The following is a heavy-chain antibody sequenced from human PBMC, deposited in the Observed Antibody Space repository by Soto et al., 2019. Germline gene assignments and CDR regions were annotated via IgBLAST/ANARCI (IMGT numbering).Heavy chain of an antibody. CDR2: LNPDTAST. D-gene: IGHD3-10*01. J-gene: IGHJ4*02. V-gene: IGHV1-3*01. Sequence: QVQLVRSWAEVMKPGASVTVSCKASGYSFANYTIHWVRQAPGQGLEWMGWLNPDTASTKFSPKFQGRVIITRDKSANTAFIQLTSLTSEDTALYYCARGGGYYGSGAYYRGYFDHWVLGTLVAVSS. CDR3: ARGGGYYGSGAYYRGYFDH. CDR1: GYSFANYT.